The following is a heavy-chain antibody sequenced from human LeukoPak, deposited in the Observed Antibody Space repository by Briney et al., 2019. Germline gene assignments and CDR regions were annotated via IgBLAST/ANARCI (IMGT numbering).Heavy chain of an antibody. V-gene: IGHV4-34*01. Sequence: PSETLSLTCAVYNGSFSGYYWSWIRQSPEKGLEWIGEVNHGGDTNYNPSLRSRVTISLDTSKNHFSLKLRSVTAADTAIYNCARAAWNGGGGFDPWRQGTLVTVSS. CDR2: VNHGGDT. J-gene: IGHJ5*02. CDR1: NGSFSGYY. D-gene: IGHD3-16*01. CDR3: ARAAWNGGGGFDP.